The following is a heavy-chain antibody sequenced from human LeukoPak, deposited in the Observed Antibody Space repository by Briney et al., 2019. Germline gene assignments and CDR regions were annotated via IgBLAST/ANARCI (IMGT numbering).Heavy chain of an antibody. CDR3: ASLEPNYYGSGSYEYNWFDP. Sequence: GESLKISCKGSGYSFTSYWIGWVRQMPGKGLEWMGIIYPGDSDTRYSPSFQGQVTISADKSISTAYLQWSSLKASDTAMYYCASLEPNYYGSGSYEYNWFDPWGQGTLVTVSS. J-gene: IGHJ5*02. V-gene: IGHV5-51*01. D-gene: IGHD3-10*01. CDR2: IYPGDSDT. CDR1: GYSFTSYW.